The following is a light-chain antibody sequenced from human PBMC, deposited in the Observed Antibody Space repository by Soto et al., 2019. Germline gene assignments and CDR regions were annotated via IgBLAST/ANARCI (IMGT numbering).Light chain of an antibody. J-gene: IGLJ1*01. CDR2: DDS. Sequence: SYHLTEPPSVSVAPGQAARITWGRNNIGSKSVHWYQQKLGQAPVLVVYDDSDRPSGIPERFSGSNSGNTATLTISRVEAGNEADYYCQVWDSRTAVYGFGTGTKVTVL. V-gene: IGLV3-21*02. CDR3: QVWDSRTAVYG. CDR1: NIGSKS.